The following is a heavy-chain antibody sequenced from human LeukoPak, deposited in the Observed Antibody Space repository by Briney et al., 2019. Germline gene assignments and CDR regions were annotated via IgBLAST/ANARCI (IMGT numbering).Heavy chain of an antibody. CDR2: IYFSGRT. CDR3: ARSDGFYFDY. J-gene: IGHJ4*02. V-gene: IGHV4-61*08. Sequence: SETLSLTCAVSGGSISSGGYSWSWIRQPPGKCLEWIGYIYFSGRTNYNPSIKSRVTISVDTSNNQFSLKLSSVTAADTAVYYCARSDGFYFDYWGQGTLVTVSS. CDR1: GGSISSGGYS. D-gene: IGHD5-24*01.